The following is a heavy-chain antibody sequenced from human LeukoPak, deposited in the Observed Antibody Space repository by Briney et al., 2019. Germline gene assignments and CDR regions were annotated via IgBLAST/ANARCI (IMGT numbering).Heavy chain of an antibody. V-gene: IGHV3-49*03. CDR1: GFTFGGYA. Sequence: PGGSLRLSCTASGFTFGGYAMSWFRQAPGKGLEWVGFIRSKAYGGATENAASVKGRFTISRDDSKSIAYLQMSSLKTEDTAVYYCARGGVYCSSVSCSVDYWGQGILVTVSS. J-gene: IGHJ4*02. CDR3: ARGGVYCSSVSCSVDY. D-gene: IGHD2-2*01. CDR2: IRSKAYGGAT.